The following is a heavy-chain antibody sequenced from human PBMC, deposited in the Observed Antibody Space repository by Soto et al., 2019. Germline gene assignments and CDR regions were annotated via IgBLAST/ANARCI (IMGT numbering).Heavy chain of an antibody. J-gene: IGHJ4*02. CDR2: ISYDGSNK. Sequence: GGSLRLSCAASGFTFSSYAMHWVRQAPGKGLEWVAVISYDGSNKYYADSVKGRFTISRDNSKNTLYLQMNSLRAEDTAVYYCAKARRARSWAGDHRQVFDYWGQGTLVTVSS. CDR3: AKARRARSWAGDHRQVFDY. V-gene: IGHV3-30-3*01. CDR1: GFTFSSYA.